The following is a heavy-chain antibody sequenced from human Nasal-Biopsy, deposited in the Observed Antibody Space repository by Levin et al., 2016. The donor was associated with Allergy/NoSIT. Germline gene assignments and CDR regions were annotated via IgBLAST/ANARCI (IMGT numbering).Heavy chain of an antibody. J-gene: IGHJ5*02. CDR3: AKGTYSSGNWFDP. CDR2: ISGDGTTA. V-gene: IGHV3-43*02. D-gene: IGHD6-25*01. Sequence: GESLKISCVASGFTFYDFGMHWVRQRPGRGLEWVSVISGDGTTASYGDSVKGRFTISRDNSKNSLYLQMNNLRIEDSAFYYCAKGTYSSGNWFDPWGQGTLVTVSS. CDR1: GFTFYDFG.